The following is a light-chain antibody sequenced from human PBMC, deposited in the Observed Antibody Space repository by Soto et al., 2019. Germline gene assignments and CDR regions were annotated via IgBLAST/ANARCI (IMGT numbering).Light chain of an antibody. Sequence: EIVLTQSPGTLSLSPGARATLSCRASQSVSSSYLAWYQQKPGQAPRLLIYGASSRATGIPDRFSGSGSGTDFTLTISSLEPEDFAVYYCHQYDSSPKTFGQGTKVDIK. V-gene: IGKV3-20*01. CDR1: QSVSSSY. J-gene: IGKJ1*01. CDR3: HQYDSSPKT. CDR2: GAS.